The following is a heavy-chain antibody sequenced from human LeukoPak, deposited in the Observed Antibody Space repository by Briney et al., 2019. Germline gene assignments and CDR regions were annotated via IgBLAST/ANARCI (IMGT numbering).Heavy chain of an antibody. CDR1: GFTFSTYG. V-gene: IGHV3-30*02. CDR3: ATGVVNSHYYYYYMDV. D-gene: IGHD3-3*01. CDR2: MRYDGSNK. J-gene: IGHJ6*03. Sequence: GGSLRLSCAASGFTFSTYGMHWVRQAPGKGLEWVSFMRYDGSNKYYADSVKGRFTISRDNSKNTLYLQMNSLRAEDTAVYYCATGVVNSHYYYYYMDVWGKGTTVTVSS.